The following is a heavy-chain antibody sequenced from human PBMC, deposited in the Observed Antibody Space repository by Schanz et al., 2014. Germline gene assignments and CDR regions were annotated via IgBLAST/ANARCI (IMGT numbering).Heavy chain of an antibody. CDR3: ARLEYTSGWQGFDY. CDR1: RGSIGSTNW. D-gene: IGHD1-1*01. J-gene: IGHJ4*02. V-gene: IGHV4-4*02. Sequence: QVQLQESGPGLVKPSGTLSLTCTISRGSIGSTNWWSWLRQSPRKGLEWISDIYETGRTNYNPSPRSRVTVAVDKPTTQFSLRLTAVTAADTAVYYCARLEYTSGWQGFDYWGQGILVTVSP. CDR2: IYETGRT.